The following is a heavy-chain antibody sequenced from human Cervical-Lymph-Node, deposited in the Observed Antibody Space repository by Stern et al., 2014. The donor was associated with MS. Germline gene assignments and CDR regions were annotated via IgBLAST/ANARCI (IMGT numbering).Heavy chain of an antibody. CDR1: GGTFNVYA. CDR2: IIPIFGTT. D-gene: IGHD2-15*01. J-gene: IGHJ6*02. Sequence: VQLVESGAEVKKPGSSVTVSCQASGGTFNVYAFNWLRQAPGQGLECMGGIIPIFGTTNYAQKFQGRVTITADESTRTSSMQLSSLRSNDTAVYYCARDGRHRDNYGLDVWGQGTTVIVSS. CDR3: ARDGRHRDNYGLDV. V-gene: IGHV1-69*01.